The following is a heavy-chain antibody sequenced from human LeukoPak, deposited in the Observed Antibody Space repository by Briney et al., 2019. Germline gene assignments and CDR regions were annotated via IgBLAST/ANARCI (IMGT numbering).Heavy chain of an antibody. J-gene: IGHJ5*02. Sequence: ASVKVSCKASGYTFTSYAMHWVRQAPGQRLEWMGWINAGNGNTKYSQKFQGRVTITRDTSASKAYMGLSSLRSEDTAIYYCARFTMTRGWFDPWGQGTLVTVSS. CDR2: INAGNGNT. D-gene: IGHD3-22*01. CDR1: GYTFTSYA. V-gene: IGHV1-3*01. CDR3: ARFTMTRGWFDP.